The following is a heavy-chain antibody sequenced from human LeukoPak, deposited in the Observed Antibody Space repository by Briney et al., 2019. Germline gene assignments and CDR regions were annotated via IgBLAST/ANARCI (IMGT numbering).Heavy chain of an antibody. V-gene: IGHV4-59*08. CDR2: LFHSGTR. CDR1: GGLITSYY. D-gene: IGHD6-13*01. CDR3: ARRRGWKQQLVYFDY. J-gene: IGHJ4*02. Sequence: PSETLSLTCTVSGGLITSYYWSWIRQPPGKGLEWIGYLFHSGTRRYNPSLKSRVTISADTTKNQIFLTLNSTTAADTAVYYCARRRGWKQQLVYFDYWGQGTLATVSS.